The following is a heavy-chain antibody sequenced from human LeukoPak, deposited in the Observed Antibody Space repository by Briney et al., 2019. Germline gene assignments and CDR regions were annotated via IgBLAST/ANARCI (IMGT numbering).Heavy chain of an antibody. CDR2: IYFDGST. V-gene: IGHV4-39*01. J-gene: IGHJ6*02. Sequence: SETLSLTCTISGDSIGSSHYYWVWIRQRPGKGLEWVGSIYFDGSTYHNPALKSRVTIFSDTSKVQFSLKLSSVTATDTAVYYCARRSHCTGSSCPSVWGQGTTVTVSS. CDR3: ARRSHCTGSSCPSV. CDR1: GDSIGSSHYY. D-gene: IGHD2-15*01.